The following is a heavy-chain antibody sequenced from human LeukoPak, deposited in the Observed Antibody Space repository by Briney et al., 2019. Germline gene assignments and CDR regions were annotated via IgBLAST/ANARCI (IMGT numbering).Heavy chain of an antibody. CDR1: GFTFSSYG. CDR3: ARNWGSSGWYNWFDP. D-gene: IGHD3-16*01. CDR2: ISHDGGVK. J-gene: IGHJ5*02. Sequence: PGGSLRLSCAASGFTFSSYGMHWVRQAPDKGLEWVAMISHDGGVKYYGASVKGRLTISRDNSENTLYLQMNSLRVEDTAVYYFARNWGSSGWYNWFDPGGKETLVTVPS. V-gene: IGHV3-30*04.